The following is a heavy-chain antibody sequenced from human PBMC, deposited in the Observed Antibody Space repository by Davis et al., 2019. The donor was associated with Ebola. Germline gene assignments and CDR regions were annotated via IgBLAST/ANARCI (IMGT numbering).Heavy chain of an antibody. Sequence: SETLSLTCTVSGGSISSSSYYWGWIRQPPGKGLEWIGSIYYSGSTYYNPSLKSRVTISVDTSKNQFSLKLSSVTAADTAVYYCARHPAYYYDSSGYNSYWYFDLWGRGTLVTVSS. CDR3: ARHPAYYYDSSGYNSYWYFDL. J-gene: IGHJ2*01. D-gene: IGHD3-22*01. CDR2: IYYSGST. V-gene: IGHV4-39*01. CDR1: GGSISSSSYY.